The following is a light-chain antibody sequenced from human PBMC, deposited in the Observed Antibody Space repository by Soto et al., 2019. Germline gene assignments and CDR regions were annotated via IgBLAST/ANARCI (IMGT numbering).Light chain of an antibody. Sequence: QSALTQPASVSGSPGQSITISCTGTSSDVGGYNYVSWYQQHPGKAPKLMIYEVSNRPSGVSNRLSGSKSGNTASLTISVLQAEDEADYYCISYSSSSTHVFGTGPKLSVL. CDR1: SSDVGGYNY. V-gene: IGLV2-14*01. CDR3: ISYSSSSTHV. CDR2: EVS. J-gene: IGLJ1*01.